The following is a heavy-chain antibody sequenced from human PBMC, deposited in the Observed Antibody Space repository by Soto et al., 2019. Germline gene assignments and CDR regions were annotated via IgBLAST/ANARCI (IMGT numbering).Heavy chain of an antibody. D-gene: IGHD2-21*02. V-gene: IGHV3-23*01. CDR1: RFTFSSFA. CDR3: ARGAVMTRYYFEY. J-gene: IGHJ4*02. CDR2: IRGSGDDT. Sequence: PGGSLRLSCAASRFTFSSFAMSWVRQAPGKGLEWVSTIRGSGDDTSYAGSVKGRFTISRDNSRNTLYLQMSSLSAEDTAVYYCARGAVMTRYYFEYWGQGTLVTVSS.